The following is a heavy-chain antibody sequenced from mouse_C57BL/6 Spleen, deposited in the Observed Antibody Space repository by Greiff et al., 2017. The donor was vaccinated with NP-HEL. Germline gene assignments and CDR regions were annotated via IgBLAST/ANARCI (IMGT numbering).Heavy chain of an antibody. CDR2: ISSGGDYI. J-gene: IGHJ3*01. CDR1: GFTFSSYA. D-gene: IGHD1-1*01. CDR3: TRGWYYGSSPAWFAY. V-gene: IGHV5-9-1*02. Sequence: EVMLVESGEGLVKPGGSLKLSCAASGFTFSSYAMSWVRQTPEKRLEWVAYISSGGDYIYYADTVKGRFTISRDNARNTLYLQMSSLKSEDTAMYYCTRGWYYGSSPAWFAYWGQGTLVTVSA.